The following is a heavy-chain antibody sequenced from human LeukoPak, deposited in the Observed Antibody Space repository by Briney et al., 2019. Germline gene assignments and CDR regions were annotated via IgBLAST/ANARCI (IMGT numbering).Heavy chain of an antibody. CDR1: GGTFSSYA. CDR3: ASCKGSDYGDLCMDI. J-gene: IGHJ6*04. CDR2: IIPIFGIA. D-gene: IGHD4-17*01. V-gene: IGHV1-69*10. Sequence: ASVKVSCKASGGTFSSYAISWVRQAPEQGLEWMGGIIPIFGIANYAQKCQGRVTITADKSTSTAYMELSSLRSEDTAVYYCASCKGSDYGDLCMDIWGKGTTVTVSS.